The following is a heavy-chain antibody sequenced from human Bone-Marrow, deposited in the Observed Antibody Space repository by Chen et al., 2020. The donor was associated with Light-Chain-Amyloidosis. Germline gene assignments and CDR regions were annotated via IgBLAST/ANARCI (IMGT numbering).Heavy chain of an antibody. CDR2: IYPGAADA. CDR3: AGRGDGYNLAY. Sequence: EVQLEQSGPEVKKPGESLKISCKGSGYTFPNYWIGWVRQMPGKGLEWMGGIYPGAADAGAGPCFGGQVTVSAAESIPSACLQWGSLKVADTAMYCCAGRGDGYNLAYWGQGPLVTVSS. D-gene: IGHD5-18*01. CDR1: GYTFPNYW. V-gene: IGHV5-51*01. J-gene: IGHJ4*02.